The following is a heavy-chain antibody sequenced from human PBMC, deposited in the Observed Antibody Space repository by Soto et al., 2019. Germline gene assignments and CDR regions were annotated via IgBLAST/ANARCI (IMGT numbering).Heavy chain of an antibody. D-gene: IGHD3-22*01. V-gene: IGHV3-23*01. CDR2: ISGSGVST. CDR1: GFTFSSYA. CDR3: AKGGYDSSGYYVDI. Sequence: PWGSLRLSCAASGFTFSSYAMSWVRQAPGKGLEWVSAISGSGVSTYYADSVKGRFTISRDNSKNTLYLQMNSLRAEDTAVYFCAKGGYDSSGYYVDIWGQGTMVTVS. J-gene: IGHJ3*02.